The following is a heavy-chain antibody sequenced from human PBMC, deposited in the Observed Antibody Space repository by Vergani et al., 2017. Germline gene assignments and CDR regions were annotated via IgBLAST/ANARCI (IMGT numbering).Heavy chain of an antibody. CDR3: ASGKYYSDSTSHFRGRYFDV. Sequence: QMQLQESGSGLVKASETLSLTCTVSGDSIISRSYYWGWIRQPPGKGLEWIGSIYNSGNGDSSSSLKSRVTISADTSKNQFSLRLTSVTAADTSVYYCASGKYYSDSTSHFRGRYFDVWGRGTLVTGPS. J-gene: IGHJ2*01. V-gene: IGHV4-39*01. CDR1: GDSIISRSYY. CDR2: IYNSGNG. D-gene: IGHD3-16*01.